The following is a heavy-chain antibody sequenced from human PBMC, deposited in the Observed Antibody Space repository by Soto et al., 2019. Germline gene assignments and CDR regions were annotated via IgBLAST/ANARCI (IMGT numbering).Heavy chain of an antibody. D-gene: IGHD6-13*01. CDR1: SGSISSSNW. J-gene: IGHJ4*02. V-gene: IGHV4-4*02. CDR3: ARAGSWYGIFDY. CDR2: IYHSGST. Sequence: PSETLSLTCAVSSGSISSSNWWSWVRQPPGKGLEWIGEIYHSGSTNYNPSLKSRVTISVDKSKNQFSLKLSSVTAADTAVYYCARAGSWYGIFDYWGQGTLVTVSS.